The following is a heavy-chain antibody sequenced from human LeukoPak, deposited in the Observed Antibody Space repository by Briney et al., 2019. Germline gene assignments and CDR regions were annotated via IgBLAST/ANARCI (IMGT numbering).Heavy chain of an antibody. CDR1: GFTFSSYW. CDR3: ARRGTPNAFDL. Sequence: PGGSLRLSCAASGFTFSSYWMSWVRQAPGKGLEWVANIKQDGSEKYYVDSVKGRFTISRDNSKNTMYLQMNNLRAEDTAVYYCARRGTPNAFDLWGQGTMVTVSS. V-gene: IGHV3-7*01. CDR2: IKQDGSEK. J-gene: IGHJ3*01. D-gene: IGHD3-16*01.